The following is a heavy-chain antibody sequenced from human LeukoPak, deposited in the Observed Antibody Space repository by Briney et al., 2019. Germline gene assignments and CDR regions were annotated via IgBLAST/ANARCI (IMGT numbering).Heavy chain of an antibody. J-gene: IGHJ6*03. V-gene: IGHV3-23*01. D-gene: IGHD3-3*01. CDR2: ISGSGGST. CDR3: ATDRKYDFSNYYYMDV. Sequence: GGSLRLSCAASGFTFSSYGMSWVRQAPGKGLEWVSAISGSGGSTYYADSVKGRFTISRDNSKNTLYLQMNSLRAEDTAVYYCATDRKYDFSNYYYMDVWGKGTTVTVSS. CDR1: GFTFSSYG.